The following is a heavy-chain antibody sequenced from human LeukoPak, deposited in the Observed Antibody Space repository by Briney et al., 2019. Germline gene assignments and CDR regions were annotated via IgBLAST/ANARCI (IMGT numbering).Heavy chain of an antibody. V-gene: IGHV1-69*13. CDR1: GGTFSSYA. CDR2: IIPIFCTT. CDR3: ARGTDTLDY. D-gene: IGHD5-18*01. Sequence: ASVNVSCKASGGTFSSYAINWVRQAPGQGLEWMGGIIPIFCTTNYAHKLQGRVTITADDSTSTAYMELSSLRSDDTAVYYCARGTDTLDYWGQGTLVTVSS. J-gene: IGHJ4*02.